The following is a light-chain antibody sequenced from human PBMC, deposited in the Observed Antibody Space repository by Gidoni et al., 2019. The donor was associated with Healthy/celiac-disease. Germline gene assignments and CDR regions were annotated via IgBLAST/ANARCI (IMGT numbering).Light chain of an antibody. Sequence: QSVLTQPPSASGTPAQRVTIPCSGSSSNLGSNTVTWYQQLPGTAPKLLIYSNNQRPSGVPDRFSGSKSGTSATLAISGLQSEDEADYYCAAWDDSLNGWVFGGGTKLTVL. V-gene: IGLV1-44*01. CDR1: SSNLGSNT. CDR3: AAWDDSLNGWV. J-gene: IGLJ3*02. CDR2: SNN.